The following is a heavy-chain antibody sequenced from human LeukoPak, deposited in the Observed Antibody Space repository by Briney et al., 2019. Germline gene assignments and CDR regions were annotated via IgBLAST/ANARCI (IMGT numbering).Heavy chain of an antibody. V-gene: IGHV4-39*07. J-gene: IGHJ4*02. CDR1: GGSISSSSYY. CDR2: IYYSGST. D-gene: IGHD3-9*01. Sequence: SETLSLTCTVSGGSISSSSYYWGWIRQPPGKGLEWIGSIYYSGSTYYNPSLKSRVTISVDTSKNQFSLKLSSVTAADTAVYYCARDDYDILTGYYRVDWGQGTLVTVSS. CDR3: ARDDYDILTGYYRVD.